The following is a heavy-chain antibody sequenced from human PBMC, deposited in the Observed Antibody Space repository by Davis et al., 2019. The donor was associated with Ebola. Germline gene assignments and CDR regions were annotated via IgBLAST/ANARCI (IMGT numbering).Heavy chain of an antibody. J-gene: IGHJ3*02. D-gene: IGHD5-12*01. CDR3: ARDVDRRGYAGDAFDI. V-gene: IGHV1-69*04. CDR1: GGTFSSYT. Sequence: SVKVSCKASGGTFSSYTISWVRQAPGQGLEWMGRIIPILGIANYAQKFQGRVTITADKSTSTAYMELSSLRSEDTAVYYCARDVDRRGYAGDAFDIWGQGTMVTVSS. CDR2: IIPILGIA.